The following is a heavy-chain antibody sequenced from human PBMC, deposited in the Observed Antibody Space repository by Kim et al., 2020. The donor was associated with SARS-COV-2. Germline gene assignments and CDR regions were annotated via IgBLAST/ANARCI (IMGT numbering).Heavy chain of an antibody. D-gene: IGHD6-13*01. CDR2: IYHSGST. CDR1: GGSISSSNW. V-gene: IGHV4-4*02. J-gene: IGHJ5*02. CDR3: ARDRVPQQQLGDNWFDP. Sequence: SETLSLTCAVSGGSISSSNWWSWVRQPPGKGLEWIGEIYHSGSTNYNPSLKSRVTISVDKSKNQFSLKLSSVTAADTAVYYCARDRVPQQQLGDNWFDPWGQGTLVTVSS.